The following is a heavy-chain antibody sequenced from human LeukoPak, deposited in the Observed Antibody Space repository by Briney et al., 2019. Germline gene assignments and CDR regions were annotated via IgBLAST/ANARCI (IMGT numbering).Heavy chain of an antibody. CDR1: GGTFSSYA. CDR3: AGGLGSAWSKGPDY. Sequence: SVKVSCKASGGTFSSYAISWVRQAPGQGLEWMGRIIPIFGTANYAQKFQGRVTITTDESTSTAYMELSSLRSEDTAVYYCAGGLGSAWSKGPDYWGQGTLVTVSS. CDR2: IIPIFGTA. D-gene: IGHD6-19*01. V-gene: IGHV1-69*05. J-gene: IGHJ4*02.